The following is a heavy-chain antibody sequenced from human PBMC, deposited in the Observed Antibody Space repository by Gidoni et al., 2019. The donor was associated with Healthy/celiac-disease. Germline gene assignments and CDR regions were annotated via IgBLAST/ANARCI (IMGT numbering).Heavy chain of an antibody. Sequence: QLQLQESGPGLVKPSETLSLTCTVSGGSISSSSYYWGWIRQPPGKGLAWIGSIYYSGSTYYNPSLKSRVTISVDTSKNQFSLKLSSVTAADTAVYYCARHTLRSGYYHNWFDPWGQGTLVTVSS. V-gene: IGHV4-39*01. J-gene: IGHJ5*02. CDR3: ARHTLRSGYYHNWFDP. CDR2: IYYSGST. CDR1: GGSISSSSYY. D-gene: IGHD3-3*01.